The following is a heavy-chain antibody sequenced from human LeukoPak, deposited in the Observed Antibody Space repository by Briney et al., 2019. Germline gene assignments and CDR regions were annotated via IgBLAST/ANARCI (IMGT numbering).Heavy chain of an antibody. CDR1: GFTFSSYA. V-gene: IGHV3-30-3*01. Sequence: PGGSLRLSCAASGFTFSSYAMHWVRQAPGKGLEWVAVISYDGSNKYYADSVKGRFTISRDNSKNTLYLQMNSLRAEDTAVYYCAKDPGGYCSSTSCGARTPYWFDPWGQGTLVTVSS. CDR2: ISYDGSNK. D-gene: IGHD2-2*01. J-gene: IGHJ5*02. CDR3: AKDPGGYCSSTSCGARTPYWFDP.